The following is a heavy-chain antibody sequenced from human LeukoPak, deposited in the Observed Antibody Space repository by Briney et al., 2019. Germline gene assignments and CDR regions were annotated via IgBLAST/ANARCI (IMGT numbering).Heavy chain of an antibody. V-gene: IGHV3-23*01. D-gene: IGHD3-22*01. CDR1: GFTFSSYA. CDR2: ISGSGGST. Sequence: PGGSLRLSCAASGFTFSSYAMSWVRQAPGKGLEWVSAISGSGGSTYYADSVKGRFTISRDNSKNTLYLQMNSLRAEDTAVYYCAKMVDYYDSSGVDYWGRGTLVTVSS. J-gene: IGHJ4*02. CDR3: AKMVDYYDSSGVDY.